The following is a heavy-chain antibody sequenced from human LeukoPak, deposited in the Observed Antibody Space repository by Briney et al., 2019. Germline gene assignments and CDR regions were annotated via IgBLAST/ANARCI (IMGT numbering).Heavy chain of an antibody. CDR1: GFTFSRSA. J-gene: IGHJ4*02. D-gene: IGHD3-22*01. CDR3: AKDGLYYDGSEHVYYFES. Sequence: PGGSLRLSCAASGFTFSRSAVTWVRQGPGTGLEFVASIIYSGGATYYADSVKGRFTISRDNSKNTLYLQMNSLRAEDTALYYCAKDGLYYDGSEHVYYFESWGQGTLVTVSS. V-gene: IGHV3-23*01. CDR2: IIYSGGAT.